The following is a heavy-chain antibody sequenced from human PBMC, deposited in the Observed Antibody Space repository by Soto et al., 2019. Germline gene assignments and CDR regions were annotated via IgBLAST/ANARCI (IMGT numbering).Heavy chain of an antibody. J-gene: IGHJ5*02. CDR3: ARDKHPRARTIAVAGVGWFDP. Sequence: QVQLQESGPGLVKPSGTLSLTCAVSSGSISSSNWCSWVRQPPGKGLEWIGEIYHSGSPNYNPSPQSRVSISVNKSKNQFSLKVSSVTAAETAVYYCARDKHPRARTIAVAGVGWFDPWGQGTLVTVSS. D-gene: IGHD6-19*01. CDR2: IYHSGSP. CDR1: SGSISSSNW. V-gene: IGHV4-4*02.